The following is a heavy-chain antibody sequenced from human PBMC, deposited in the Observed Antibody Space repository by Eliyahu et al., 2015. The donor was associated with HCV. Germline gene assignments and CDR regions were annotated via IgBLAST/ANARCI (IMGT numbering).Heavy chain of an antibody. J-gene: IGHJ4*02. CDR3: ARGPDYTQFDY. CDR1: GGTFSSYA. V-gene: IGHV1-69*06. D-gene: IGHD2-2*02. Sequence: QVQLVQSGAEVEKPGSSVKVSCKASGGTFSSYAPTWVRXAPGQGLEWMGGIIPIFGTANYAQKFQGRVTITADKSTRTAYMELSSLRSEDTAVYYCARGPDYTQFDYWGQGTLVTVSS. CDR2: IIPIFGTA.